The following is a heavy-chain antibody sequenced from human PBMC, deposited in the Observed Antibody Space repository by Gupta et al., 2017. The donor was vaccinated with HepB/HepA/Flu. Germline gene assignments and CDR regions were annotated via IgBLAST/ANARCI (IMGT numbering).Heavy chain of an antibody. CDR1: GYTFTSYA. CDR2: INAGNGNT. V-gene: IGHV1-3*01. Sequence: QVQLAQSGAEVKKPGASVKVSCKASGYTFTSYAMHWVRQAPGPWLEWMGWINAGNGNTKYSQKFQGRVTITRDTYASTAYMELSSLRSEDTAVYYCARDCREWRTGEKRRVDYYYGMDVWGQGTTVTVSS. D-gene: IGHD3-3*01. CDR3: ARDCREWRTGEKRRVDYYYGMDV. J-gene: IGHJ6*02.